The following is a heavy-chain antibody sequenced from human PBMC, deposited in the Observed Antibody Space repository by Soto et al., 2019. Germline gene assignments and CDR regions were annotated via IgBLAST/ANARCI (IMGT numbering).Heavy chain of an antibody. J-gene: IGHJ3*02. CDR3: ARAGYYDSSGYDGFDI. CDR2: IDPRAGST. Sequence: QVQLVQSGAEVKKPGASVKVSCKASGYTFTTYYMHWIRQAPGQGLEWMGIIDPRAGSTSHAQKFQGRVTMTRDTSTSTVYMDLRSLRSEDTAEYYCARAGYYDSSGYDGFDIWGQGTMVTVSS. D-gene: IGHD3-22*01. V-gene: IGHV1-46*01. CDR1: GYTFTTYY.